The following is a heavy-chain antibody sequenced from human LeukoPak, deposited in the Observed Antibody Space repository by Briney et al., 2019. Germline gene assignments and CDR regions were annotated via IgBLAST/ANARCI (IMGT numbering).Heavy chain of an antibody. CDR1: GFTFSSYG. CDR3: AKAQTRPWYYYDSSGYCYFDY. D-gene: IGHD3-22*01. CDR2: ISYDGSNK. V-gene: IGHV3-30*18. Sequence: GGSLRLSCAASGFTFSSYGMHWVRQAPGKGLEWVAVISYDGSNKYYADSVKGRFTISRDNSKNTLYLQMNSLRAEDTAVYYCAKAQTRPWYYYDSSGYCYFDYWGQGTLVTVSS. J-gene: IGHJ4*02.